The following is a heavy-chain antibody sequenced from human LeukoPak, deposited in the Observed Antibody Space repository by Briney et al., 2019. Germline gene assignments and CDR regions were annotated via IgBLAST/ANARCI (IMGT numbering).Heavy chain of an antibody. D-gene: IGHD3-22*01. Sequence: GGSLRLSCAASGFTFSSYEMNWVRQAPGKGLEWVSHISSSGSTIYYADSVKGRFTISRDNAKNSLYLQMNSLRAEDTAVYYCATTPDYYDSSGYSGYWGQGTLVTVSS. CDR3: ATTPDYYDSSGYSGY. CDR2: ISSSGSTI. CDR1: GFTFSSYE. V-gene: IGHV3-48*03. J-gene: IGHJ4*02.